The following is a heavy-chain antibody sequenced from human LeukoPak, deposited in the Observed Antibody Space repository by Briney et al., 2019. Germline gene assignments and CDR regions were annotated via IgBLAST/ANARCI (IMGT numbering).Heavy chain of an antibody. CDR1: GFTFSHYP. V-gene: IGHV3-30*01. J-gene: IGHJ4*02. CDR3: ARDRRYYFDF. Sequence: GGSLRLSCAASGFTFSHYPMHWVRQAPGKGLEWLAVISYDSNYRYYADSVKGRFTISRGNSNNTLYLQIDGLRPEDTAMYFCARDRRYYFDFWGQGTPVTVSS. CDR2: ISYDSNYR.